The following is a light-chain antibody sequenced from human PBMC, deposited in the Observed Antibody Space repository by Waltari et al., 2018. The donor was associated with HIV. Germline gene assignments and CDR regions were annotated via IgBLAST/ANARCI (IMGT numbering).Light chain of an antibody. CDR1: QSVSIY. CDR3: QQRSRWPPAYT. CDR2: DAS. J-gene: IGKJ2*01. Sequence: IVLTKYPAPLSFSPGERATLPCRASQSVSIYLAWYQQKPAQPPRLLIYDASNRATAIPARFSGSGSGTDFTLTISSLEPEDFAVYYCQQRSRWPPAYTFGQGTKLEIK. V-gene: IGKV3-11*01.